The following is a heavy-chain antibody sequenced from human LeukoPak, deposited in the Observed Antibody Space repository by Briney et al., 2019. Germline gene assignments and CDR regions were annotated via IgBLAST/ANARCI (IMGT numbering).Heavy chain of an antibody. CDR1: GGSFSGYY. Sequence: SETLSLTCAVYGGSFSGYYWSWIRQPPGKGLEWIGEINHSGSTNYNPSLKSRVTISVDTSKNQFSLKLSSVTAADTAVYYCARARRDGPNLNPWGQGTLVTVSS. J-gene: IGHJ5*02. CDR2: INHSGST. V-gene: IGHV4-34*01. CDR3: ARARRDGPNLNP.